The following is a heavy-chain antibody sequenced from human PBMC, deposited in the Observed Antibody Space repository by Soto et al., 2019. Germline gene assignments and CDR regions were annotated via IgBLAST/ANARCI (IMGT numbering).Heavy chain of an antibody. CDR1: SRGCY. D-gene: IGHD3-9*01. CDR3: ARLARLAEADNNLRYCSNVMAFLLNGTSDL. CDR2: IYYSGST. Sequence: SRGCYRGIIKKTPGKGLEWIGSIYYSGSTYYNPSLKSRVTISVDTSKNQFSLKLSSVTAADTAVYYCARLARLAEADNNLRYCSNVMAFLLNGTSDL. V-gene: IGHV4-39*01. J-gene: IGHJ2*01.